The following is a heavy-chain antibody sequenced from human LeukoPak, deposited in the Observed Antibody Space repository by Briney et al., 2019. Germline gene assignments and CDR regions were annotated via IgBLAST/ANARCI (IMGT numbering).Heavy chain of an antibody. CDR2: IYSTGDT. Sequence: KPSETLSLTCTVSGASINNYYWSWVRQPPLKGLEWIGYIYSTGDTSYNPSLESRVFISMDTSKNHFSLEITSVTAADTAVYYCARGSRVYDRSGFHTWHDYWGHGTLVTVSS. CDR3: ARGSRVYDRSGFHTWHDY. J-gene: IGHJ4*03. CDR1: GASINNYY. D-gene: IGHD3-22*01. V-gene: IGHV4-59*01.